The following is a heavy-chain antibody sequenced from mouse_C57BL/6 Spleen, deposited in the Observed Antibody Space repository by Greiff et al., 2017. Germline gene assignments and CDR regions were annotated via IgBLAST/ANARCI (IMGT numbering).Heavy chain of an antibody. D-gene: IGHD3-3*01. CDR2: IYPGSGST. V-gene: IGHV1-55*01. CDR3: ARGCVRYAMDY. CDR1: GYTFTSYW. Sequence: VQLQQSGAELVKPGASVKMSCKASGYTFTSYWITWVKQRPGQGLEWIGDIYPGSGSTNYNEKFKGKATLTVDTSSSTAYMQLSSLTSEDSAVYYCARGCVRYAMDYWGQGTSVTVSS. J-gene: IGHJ4*01.